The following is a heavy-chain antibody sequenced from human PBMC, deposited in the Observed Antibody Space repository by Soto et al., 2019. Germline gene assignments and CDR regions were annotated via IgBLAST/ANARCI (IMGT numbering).Heavy chain of an antibody. CDR1: GDSISSGSYY. CDR3: ARTSGILGSGDQSLDY. V-gene: IGHV4-31*03. J-gene: IGHJ4*02. CDR2: FYYSGST. Sequence: QVQLQESGPGLVKPSQILSLTCTVSGDSISSGSYYWNWIRQLPGKGPEWIGYFYYSGSTYYNPSLKSRVAISVDRSKNQFSRKLTSVTAADTAVYYCARTSGILGSGDQSLDYWGQGTLVTVSS. D-gene: IGHD3-10*01.